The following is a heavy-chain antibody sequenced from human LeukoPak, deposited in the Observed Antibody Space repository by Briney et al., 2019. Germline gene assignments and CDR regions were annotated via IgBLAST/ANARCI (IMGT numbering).Heavy chain of an antibody. J-gene: IGHJ4*02. D-gene: IGHD5-12*01. V-gene: IGHV3-13*01. CDR2: IGPVGDM. CDR1: GFTFDRHD. Sequence: GGSLRLSCAASGFTFDRHDMHWVRQVTGGRLEWVSAIGPVGDMYYADSFKGRFTVSRENDKNSFYLQINTLTAGDTAVYYCVRGMSGYSSAWSLPFDLWGQGILVTVSS. CDR3: VRGMSGYSSAWSLPFDL.